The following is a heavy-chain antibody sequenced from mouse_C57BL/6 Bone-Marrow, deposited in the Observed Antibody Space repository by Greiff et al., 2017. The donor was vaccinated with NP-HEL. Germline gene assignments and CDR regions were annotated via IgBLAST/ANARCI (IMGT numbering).Heavy chain of an antibody. J-gene: IGHJ1*03. Sequence: VQLQQSGPELVKPGASVKISCKASGYTFTDYYMNWVKQSHGKSLEWIGDINPNNGGTSYNQKFKGKATLTVDKSSSTAYMELRSLTSEDSAVYYCARLGWLLLSYFDVWGTGTTVTVSS. V-gene: IGHV1-26*01. CDR1: GYTFTDYY. CDR3: ARLGWLLLSYFDV. D-gene: IGHD2-3*01. CDR2: INPNNGGT.